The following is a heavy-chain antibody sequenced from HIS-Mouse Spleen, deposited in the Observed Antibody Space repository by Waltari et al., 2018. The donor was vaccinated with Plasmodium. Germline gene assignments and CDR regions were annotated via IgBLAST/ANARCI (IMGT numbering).Heavy chain of an antibody. CDR1: GFTFSYYR. V-gene: IGHV3-21*01. J-gene: IGHJ2*01. CDR3: AREDILTGYYNDYWYFDL. D-gene: IGHD3-9*01. Sequence: EVQLVESGGGLVKPGGSLRLSCAASGFTFSYYRMNWVRQAPGKGLEWVSSISSSSSYIYYAYSVKGRFTISRDNAKNSLYLQMNSLRAEDTAVYYCAREDILTGYYNDYWYFDLWGRGSLVTVSS. CDR2: ISSSSSYI.